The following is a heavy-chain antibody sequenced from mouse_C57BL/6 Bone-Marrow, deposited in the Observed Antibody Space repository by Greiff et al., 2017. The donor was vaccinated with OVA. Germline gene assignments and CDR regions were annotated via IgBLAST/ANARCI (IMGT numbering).Heavy chain of an antibody. V-gene: IGHV2-9-1*01. CDR2: IWTGGGT. CDR3: ARNRYYYGSSYYAMDY. CDR1: GFSLTSYA. D-gene: IGHD1-1*01. J-gene: IGHJ4*01. Sequence: VQVVDSGPGLVAPSQSLSIPCTVSGFSLTSYAISWVRQPPGKGLEWLGVIWTGGGTNYYSALKSRLSISKDNSKSQVFLKMNSLQTDDTARYYCARNRYYYGSSYYAMDYWGQGTSVTVSS.